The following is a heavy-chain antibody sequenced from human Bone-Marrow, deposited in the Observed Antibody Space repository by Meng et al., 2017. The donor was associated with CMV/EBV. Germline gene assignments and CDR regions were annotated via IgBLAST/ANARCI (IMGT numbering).Heavy chain of an antibody. CDR3: ARSYHLRSSSGQYFDY. CDR1: GFTVSSNY. D-gene: IGHD1-14*01. V-gene: IGHV3-66*02. J-gene: IGHJ4*02. CDR2: IYSGGST. Sequence: GESLKISCAASGFTVSSNYMSWVRQAPGKGLEWVSVIYSGGSTYYADSVKGRFTISRDNSKNTLYLQMNSLRAEDTAVYYWARSYHLRSSSGQYFDYWGQGTLVTVSS.